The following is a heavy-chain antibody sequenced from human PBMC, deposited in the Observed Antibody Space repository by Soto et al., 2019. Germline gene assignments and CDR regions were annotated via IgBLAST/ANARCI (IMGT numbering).Heavy chain of an antibody. J-gene: IGHJ6*02. CDR3: ARGRQPATVAVVYSFGMDV. Sequence: GASVKVSCKASGGTFSTYAISWVRQAPGHGLEWMGGIIPIFGTAKYAQKFQGRVTITADESTSTAYMELSSLRSEDTAVYYCARGRQPATVAVVYSFGMDVWGQGTTVTVSS. CDR2: IIPIFGTA. D-gene: IGHD5-18*01. CDR1: GGTFSTYA. V-gene: IGHV1-69*13.